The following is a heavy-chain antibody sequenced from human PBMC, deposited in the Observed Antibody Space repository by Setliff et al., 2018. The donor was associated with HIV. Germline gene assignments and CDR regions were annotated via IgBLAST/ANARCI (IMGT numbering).Heavy chain of an antibody. D-gene: IGHD6-13*01. CDR3: ARIDSGWSVGWFDP. CDR2: IDASANT. V-gene: IGHV4-38-2*02. J-gene: IGHJ5*02. Sequence: SDTLSLTCTVSGSSISSNYYWAWIRQAPGKGLEWIGCIDASANTYYIPSLKSRATISIDTSKNQLSPKLRSVTAADTAVYYCARIDSGWSVGWFDPWGQGTLVTVSS. CDR1: GSSISSNYY.